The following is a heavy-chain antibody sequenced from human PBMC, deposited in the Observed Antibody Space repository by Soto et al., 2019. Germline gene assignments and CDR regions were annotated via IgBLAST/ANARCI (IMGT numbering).Heavy chain of an antibody. V-gene: IGHV1-8*02. CDR3: ARAPGDIAARVDPYYYYGMDV. CDR2: MNPINGAT. Sequence: ASVKVSCKASGYDFTAYDINWVRQASGQGLEWMGWMNPINGATGSARRFQGRVSMTRNTATGTAYLELTAADTAVYYCARAPGDIAARVDPYYYYGMDVWGQGTTVTVSS. CDR1: GYDFTAYD. D-gene: IGHD6-6*01. J-gene: IGHJ6*02.